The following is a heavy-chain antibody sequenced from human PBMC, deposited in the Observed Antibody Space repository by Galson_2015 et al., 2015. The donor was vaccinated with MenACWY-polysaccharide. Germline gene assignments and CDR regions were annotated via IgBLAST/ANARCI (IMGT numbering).Heavy chain of an antibody. CDR2: INAGGSAT. D-gene: IGHD2-15*01. Sequence: SLRLSCAASGFSFSIYWMHWVRHAPGKGLVWISRINAGGSATDYADSVRGRFTISRDNAKNTLYLEMNSLRAEDTAVYYCTKAGEKFSRGSSCYFIEFDPWGQRALVSVSS. CDR3: TKAGEKFSRGSSCYFIEFDP. V-gene: IGHV3-74*01. J-gene: IGHJ5*02. CDR1: GFSFSIYW.